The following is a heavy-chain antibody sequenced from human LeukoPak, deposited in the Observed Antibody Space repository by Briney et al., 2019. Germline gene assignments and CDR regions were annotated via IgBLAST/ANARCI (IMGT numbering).Heavy chain of an antibody. V-gene: IGHV3-7*01. CDR3: AIGPPFYSSGRSNLYYFDY. CDR2: IKQDGSEK. J-gene: IGHJ4*02. CDR1: GFTFSSYW. Sequence: GGSLRLSCAASGFTFSSYWMSWVRQAPGKGLEWVANIKQDGSEKYYADSVKGRFTISRDNAKNSLYLQMNSLRAEDTAVYYCAIGPPFYSSGRSNLYYFDYWGQGTLVTVSS. D-gene: IGHD6-19*01.